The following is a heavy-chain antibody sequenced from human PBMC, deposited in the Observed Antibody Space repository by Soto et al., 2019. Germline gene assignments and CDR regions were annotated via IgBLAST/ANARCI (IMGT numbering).Heavy chain of an antibody. V-gene: IGHV4-39*02. D-gene: IGHD2-21*01. CDR3: ARRSHMVVAPT. J-gene: IGHJ4*02. CDR2: FYYDGRT. Sequence: PSETLSLPCLVSGASFSDANYYWVWIRQPPGEGLEWIGSFYYDGRTYYNASLKSRVTISVDTSKNHFSLMLTSVTAADTAVYYCARRSHMVVAPTWGQGTLVTVSS. CDR1: GASFSDANYY.